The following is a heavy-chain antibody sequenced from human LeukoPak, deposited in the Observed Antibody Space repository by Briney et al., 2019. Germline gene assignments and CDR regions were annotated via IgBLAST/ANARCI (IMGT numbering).Heavy chain of an antibody. J-gene: IGHJ4*02. Sequence: GGSLRLSCAASGFSFSGYWMNWVRQAPGKGLEWVANINRNGTEKYYLDSVEGRFTISRDNTKNSLFLQMNSLRDEDTAVYYCARWIGGLDFWGQGDLVPVSS. CDR2: INRNGTEK. CDR1: GFSFSGYW. CDR3: ARWIGGLDF. V-gene: IGHV3-7*01. D-gene: IGHD3-10*01.